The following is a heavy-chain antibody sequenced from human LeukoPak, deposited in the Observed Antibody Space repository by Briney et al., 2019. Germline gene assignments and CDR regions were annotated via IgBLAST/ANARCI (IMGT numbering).Heavy chain of an antibody. D-gene: IGHD3-9*01. Sequence: SETLSLTCSVSGGSTNSYYWGWIRQPPGKGLEWIGSIYYSGSTYYNPSLKSRVTISVDTSKNQFSLKLSSVTAADTAVYYCARELTGHYDILTGYYHRISTLDYWGQGTLVTVSS. CDR1: GGSTNSYY. CDR3: ARELTGHYDILTGYYHRISTLDY. V-gene: IGHV4-39*07. CDR2: IYYSGST. J-gene: IGHJ4*02.